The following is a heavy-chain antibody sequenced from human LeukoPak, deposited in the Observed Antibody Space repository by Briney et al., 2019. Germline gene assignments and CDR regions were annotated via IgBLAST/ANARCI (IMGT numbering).Heavy chain of an antibody. CDR1: GGSISSYY. D-gene: IGHD6-13*01. Sequence: PSETLSLTCTVSGGSISSYYWSWIRQPPGKGLEWIGYIYYSGSTNYNPSLKSRVTISVDTSKNQFSLKLSSVTAADTAVYYCARGSGSWYRGDAFDIWGQGAMVTVSS. CDR3: ARGSGSWYRGDAFDI. J-gene: IGHJ3*02. CDR2: IYYSGST. V-gene: IGHV4-59*08.